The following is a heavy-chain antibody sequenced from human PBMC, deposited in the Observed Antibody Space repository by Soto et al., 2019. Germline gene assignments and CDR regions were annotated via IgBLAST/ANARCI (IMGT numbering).Heavy chain of an antibody. J-gene: IGHJ6*02. Sequence: SVKVSCKASGGTFSNYAISWVRQAPGQGLEWMGGIRPMFGTTNYAQKFQGRLTITADESTTTAYMELSSLRSEDTAVYYCAKVQGFLEWPNYYYYGMDVWGQGTTVTVSS. CDR2: IRPMFGTT. V-gene: IGHV1-69*13. D-gene: IGHD3-3*01. CDR1: GGTFSNYA. CDR3: AKVQGFLEWPNYYYYGMDV.